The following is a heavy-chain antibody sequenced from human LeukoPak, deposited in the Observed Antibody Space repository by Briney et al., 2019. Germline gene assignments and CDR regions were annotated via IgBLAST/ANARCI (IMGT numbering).Heavy chain of an antibody. D-gene: IGHD3-10*01. Sequence: PGGSLRLSCAASGFTVSSNYMSWVRQAPGKGLEWVSVIYRDGGAFYRDSVKGRFTISRDNSKNTLYLQMNSLRAEDTAVYYCATDFRYGSAWGPGTLVTVSS. CDR2: IYRDGGA. CDR3: ATDFRYGSA. J-gene: IGHJ4*02. CDR1: GFTVSSNY. V-gene: IGHV3-66*01.